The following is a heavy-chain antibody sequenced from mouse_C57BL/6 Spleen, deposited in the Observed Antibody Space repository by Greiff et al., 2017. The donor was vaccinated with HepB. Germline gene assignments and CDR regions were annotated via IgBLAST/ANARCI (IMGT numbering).Heavy chain of an antibody. CDR1: GYTFTSYW. CDR3: AREGYRYAMDY. J-gene: IGHJ4*01. CDR2: IHPNSGST. Sequence: VQLKQSGAELVKPGASVKLSCKASGYTFTSYWMHWVKQRPGQGLEWIGMIHPNSGSTNYNEKFKSKATLTVDKSSSTAYMQLSSLTSEDSAVYYCAREGYRYAMDYWGQGTSVTVSS. D-gene: IGHD2-2*01. V-gene: IGHV1-64*01.